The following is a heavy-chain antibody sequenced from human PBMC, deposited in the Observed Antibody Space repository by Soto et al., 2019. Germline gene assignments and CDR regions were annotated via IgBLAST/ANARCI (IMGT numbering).Heavy chain of an antibody. CDR1: GFTFSSYA. CDR2: ISGSGATT. Sequence: EVQLLESGGGLVQPGGSLRLSCAASGFTFSSYAMTWVRQAPGKGLEWVSAISGSGATTYHADSVKGRFTISRDNSKNSLYLQMNSLRAEDTALYYCAKDQAAAGTISRYFQHWGQGTLVTVSS. D-gene: IGHD6-13*01. CDR3: AKDQAAAGTISRYFQH. J-gene: IGHJ1*01. V-gene: IGHV3-23*01.